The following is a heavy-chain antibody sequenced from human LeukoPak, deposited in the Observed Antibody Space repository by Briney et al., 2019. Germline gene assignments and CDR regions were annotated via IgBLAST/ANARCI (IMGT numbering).Heavy chain of an antibody. CDR3: AKDYSHLWFGELSH. V-gene: IGHV3-30*02. D-gene: IGHD3-10*01. Sequence: GGSLRLSCAASGYTFSSYGMHWVRQAPGKGLEWVAFIRYDGSNKYYADSVKGRFTISRDNSKNTLYLQMNSLRAEDTAVYYCAKDYSHLWFGELSHWGQGTLVTVSS. CDR1: GYTFSSYG. CDR2: IRYDGSNK. J-gene: IGHJ4*02.